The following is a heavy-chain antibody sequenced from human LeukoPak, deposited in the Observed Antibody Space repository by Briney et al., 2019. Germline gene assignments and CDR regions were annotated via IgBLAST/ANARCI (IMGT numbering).Heavy chain of an antibody. J-gene: IGHJ4*02. CDR3: ASAPGYSSSWYRH. V-gene: IGHV4-59*12. D-gene: IGHD6-13*01. CDR1: GGSISSYY. Sequence: SETLSLTCTVSGGSISSYYWSWIRQPPGKGLEWIGYIYYSGSANYHPSLKSRVTISVDTSKNRFSLRLSSVTAADTAVYYCASAPGYSSSWYRHWGQGTLVTVSS. CDR2: IYYSGSA.